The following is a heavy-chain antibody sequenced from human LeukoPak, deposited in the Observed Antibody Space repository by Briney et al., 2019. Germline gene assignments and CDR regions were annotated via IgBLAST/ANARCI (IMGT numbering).Heavy chain of an antibody. J-gene: IGHJ4*02. V-gene: IGHV4-39*07. D-gene: IGHD3-3*01. CDR2: IYYSGST. CDR1: GGSISSSSYY. CDR3: ARDLSPFWSGYCDY. Sequence: TSETLSLTCTVSGGSISSSSYYWGWIRQPPGKGLEWIGSIYYSGSTYYNPSLKSRVTISVDTSKNQFSLKLSSVTAADTAVYYCARDLSPFWSGYCDYWGQGTLVTVSS.